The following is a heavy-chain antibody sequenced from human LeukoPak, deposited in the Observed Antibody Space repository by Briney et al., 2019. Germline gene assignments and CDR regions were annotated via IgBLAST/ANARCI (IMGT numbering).Heavy chain of an antibody. Sequence: ASVKVSCKASGYTFTGYYMHWVRQAPGQGLEWMGRTNPNSGGTNYAQKFQGRVTMTRDTSISTAYMELSRLRSDDTAVYYCARSPFRSGWYTGDYWGQGTLVTVSS. CDR3: ARSPFRSGWYTGDY. D-gene: IGHD6-19*01. CDR2: TNPNSGGT. J-gene: IGHJ4*02. V-gene: IGHV1-2*06. CDR1: GYTFTGYY.